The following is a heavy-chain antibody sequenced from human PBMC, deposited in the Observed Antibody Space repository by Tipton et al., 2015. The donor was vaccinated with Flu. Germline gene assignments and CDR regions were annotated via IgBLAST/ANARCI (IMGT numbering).Heavy chain of an antibody. CDR1: GSSISSHY. CDR3: ARLSYYDVDLKNFYFDY. J-gene: IGHJ4*02. CDR2: IYYSGTT. V-gene: IGHV4-59*08. Sequence: TLSLTCPVSGSSISSHYWSWIRQPPGKGLEWIGYIYYSGTTNYNPSLKSRVTISVDTSKGQFSLMLRSVTAADTAVYYCARLSYYDVDLKNFYFDYWGQGALVTVSS. D-gene: IGHD3-10*02.